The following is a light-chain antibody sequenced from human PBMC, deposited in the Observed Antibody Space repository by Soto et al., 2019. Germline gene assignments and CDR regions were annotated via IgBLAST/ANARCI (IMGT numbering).Light chain of an antibody. V-gene: IGLV2-18*02. J-gene: IGLJ3*02. CDR1: GNDVATYNR. Sequence: QSALTQPPSVSGSPGQSVTISCTGTGNDVATYNRVSWFQQSPGTAPKLIIYEVTNRPSGVPDRFSGSKSGNTASLTISGLQAEDEADYYCSSYTTTIRVFGGGTKRTVL. CDR2: EVT. CDR3: SSYTTTIRV.